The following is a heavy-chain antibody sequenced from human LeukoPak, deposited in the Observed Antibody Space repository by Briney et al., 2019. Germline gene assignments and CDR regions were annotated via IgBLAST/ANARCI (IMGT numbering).Heavy chain of an antibody. V-gene: IGHV1-8*01. CDR2: MNPNSGST. J-gene: IGHJ4*02. Sequence: ASVKVSCKSSGYTFTSYDINWVGQATGQGLEGMGWMNPNSGSTGYAQKFQGRVTMTRTTSISTAYMELRSLRSEATAVYYCARGRGRLAARHQPHFDYWGQGTLVTVSS. CDR3: ARGRGRLAARHQPHFDY. D-gene: IGHD6-6*01. CDR1: GYTFTSYD.